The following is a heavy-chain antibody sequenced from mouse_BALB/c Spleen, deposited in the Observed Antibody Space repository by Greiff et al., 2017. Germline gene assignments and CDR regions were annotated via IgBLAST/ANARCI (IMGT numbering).Heavy chain of an antibody. D-gene: IGHD2-4*01. CDR2: ISSGGGNT. J-gene: IGHJ4*01. V-gene: IGHV5-9*03. Sequence: EVQRVESGGGLVKPGGSLKLSCAASGFTFSSYTMSWVRQTPEKRLEWVATISSGGGNTYYPDSVKGRFTISRDNAKNNLYLQMSSLRSEDTALYYCARLITTSAMDYWGQGTSVTVSS. CDR1: GFTFSSYT. CDR3: ARLITTSAMDY.